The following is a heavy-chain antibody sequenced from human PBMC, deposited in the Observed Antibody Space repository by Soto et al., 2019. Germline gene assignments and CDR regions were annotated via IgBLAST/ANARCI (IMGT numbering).Heavy chain of an antibody. CDR3: ASEEGYSSSSYDAFDI. CDR1: GGTFSSYA. CDR2: IIPIFGTA. V-gene: IGHV1-69*01. J-gene: IGHJ3*02. D-gene: IGHD6-6*01. Sequence: QVQLVQSGAEVKKPGSSVTVSCKASGGTFSSYAISWVRQAPGQGLEWMGGIIPIFGTANYAQKFQGRVTITADESTSTAYMELSSLRSEDTAVYYCASEEGYSSSSYDAFDIWGQGTMVTVSS.